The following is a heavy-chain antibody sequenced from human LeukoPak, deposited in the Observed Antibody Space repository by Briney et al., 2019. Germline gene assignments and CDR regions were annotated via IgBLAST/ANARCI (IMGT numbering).Heavy chain of an antibody. CDR2: IYYSGST. CDR1: GGSISSYY. CDR3: ARGLGSGWPDYFDY. Sequence: PSETLSLTCTVSGGSISSYYWSWIRQPPGKGLEWIGYIYYSGSTNYNPSLKSRVTISVDTSKNQSSLKLSSVTAADTAVYYCARGLGSGWPDYFDYWGQGTLVTVSS. V-gene: IGHV4-59*01. J-gene: IGHJ4*02. D-gene: IGHD6-19*01.